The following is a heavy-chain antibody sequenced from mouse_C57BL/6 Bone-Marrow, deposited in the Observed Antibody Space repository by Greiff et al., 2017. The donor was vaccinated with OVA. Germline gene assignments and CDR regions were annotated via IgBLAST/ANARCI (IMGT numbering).Heavy chain of an antibody. V-gene: IGHV1-50*01. D-gene: IGHD1-1*01. CDR1: GYTFTSYW. Sequence: QVQLQQPGAELVKPGASVKLSCKASGYTFTSYWMQWVKQRPGQGLEWIGEIDPSDSYTNYNQKFKGKATLTVDTSSSTAYMQLSSLTSEDSAVYYGAKRNYYGSSYGYFDGWGTGTTVTVSS. CDR3: AKRNYYGSSYGYFDG. J-gene: IGHJ1*03. CDR2: IDPSDSYT.